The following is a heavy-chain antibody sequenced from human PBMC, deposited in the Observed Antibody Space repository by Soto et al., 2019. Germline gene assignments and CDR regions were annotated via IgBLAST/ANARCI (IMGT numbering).Heavy chain of an antibody. D-gene: IGHD3-10*01. V-gene: IGHV3-33*01. CDR3: AIATLCYGSGSYYILSRMDV. CDR1: GFTFSSYG. CDR2: MWYDGSNK. Sequence: PGGSLRLSCAASGFTFSSYGMHWVRQAPGKGLEGVGVMWYDGSNKYYADSVKGRFTISRDNSKNTLYLQMNSLRAEDTAEYYCAIATLCYGSGSYYILSRMDVWGQGTTVTVSS. J-gene: IGHJ6*02.